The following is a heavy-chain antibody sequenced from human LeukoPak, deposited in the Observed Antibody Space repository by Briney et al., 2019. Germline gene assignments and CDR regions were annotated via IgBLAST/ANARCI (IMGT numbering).Heavy chain of an antibody. Sequence: PSETLSLTCAVYGGSFSGYYWSWIRQPPGKGLEWIGEINHSGSTNYNPSLKSRVTISVDTSKNQFSLKLSSVTAADTAVYYCALGWLRSYYDGMDVWGQGTTVTVSS. D-gene: IGHD5-12*01. CDR3: ALGWLRSYYDGMDV. V-gene: IGHV4-34*01. CDR2: INHSGST. J-gene: IGHJ6*02. CDR1: GGSFSGYY.